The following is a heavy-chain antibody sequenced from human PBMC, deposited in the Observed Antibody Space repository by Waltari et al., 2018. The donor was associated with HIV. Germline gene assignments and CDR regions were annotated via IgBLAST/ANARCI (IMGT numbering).Heavy chain of an antibody. CDR2: SDSGVAA. D-gene: IGHD2-15*01. Sequence: EVQLVESGGGLVQPGGSLRLSCTVSGFTVHLNYMSWIRQAPGKGLEWVSVSDSGVAAEYAESVRGRFTISRDNSKNTLYLQMNSLRAEDTAVYYCARDYRGESGGSPFDYWGQGTLVTVSS. CDR1: GFTVHLNY. V-gene: IGHV3-66*01. CDR3: ARDYRGESGGSPFDY. J-gene: IGHJ4*02.